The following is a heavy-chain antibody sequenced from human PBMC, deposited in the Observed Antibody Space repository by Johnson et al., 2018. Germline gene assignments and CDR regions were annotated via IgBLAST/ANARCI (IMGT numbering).Heavy chain of an antibody. CDR3: ASAGLYDAFDI. D-gene: IGHD3/OR15-3a*01. Sequence: VQLVQSGGGLVQPGGSLRLSCAASGFTFSSYDMHWVRQATGKRLEWVSTIDTAGETYYAGYVKGRLTTARENAKNSLYLQMNSLRSEDTAVYYCASAGLYDAFDIWGQGTMVTVSS. J-gene: IGHJ3*02. CDR2: IDTAGET. V-gene: IGHV3-13*01. CDR1: GFTFSSYD.